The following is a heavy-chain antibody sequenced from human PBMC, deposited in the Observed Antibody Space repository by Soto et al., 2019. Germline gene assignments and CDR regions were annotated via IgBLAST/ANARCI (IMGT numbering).Heavy chain of an antibody. V-gene: IGHV4-61*01. CDR2: IYYSGST. CDR1: GGSVSSGSYY. D-gene: IGHD3-3*01. J-gene: IGHJ4*02. Sequence: SETLSLTCTVSGGSVSSGSYYWSWIRQPPGKGLEWIGYIYYSGSTNYNPSLKSRVTISVDTSKNQFSLKLSSVTAADTAVYYCAREPYSITIFGVVMGYFDYWGQGTLVTVSS. CDR3: AREPYSITIFGVVMGYFDY.